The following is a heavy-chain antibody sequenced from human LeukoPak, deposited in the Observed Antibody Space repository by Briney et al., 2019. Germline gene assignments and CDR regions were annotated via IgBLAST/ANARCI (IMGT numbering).Heavy chain of an antibody. Sequence: SGGSLRLSCSASGFTFSTSGMNWVRQAPGKGLEWVSYITSSSSAKYYAAPVRGRFTISRDNAKNSLYLQMNSLTAEDTAVYFCVRDQGSWSIAAHLDTFDMWGQGTMVTVSS. CDR3: VRDQGSWSIAAHLDTFDM. CDR1: GFTFSTSG. V-gene: IGHV3-48*01. CDR2: ITSSSSAK. J-gene: IGHJ3*02. D-gene: IGHD6-6*01.